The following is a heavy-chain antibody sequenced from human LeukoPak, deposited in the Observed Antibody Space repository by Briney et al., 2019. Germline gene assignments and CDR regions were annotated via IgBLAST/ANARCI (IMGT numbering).Heavy chain of an antibody. J-gene: IGHJ4*02. V-gene: IGHV3-23*01. CDR1: GFTFSSYA. Sequence: GGSLRLSCAASGFTFSSYAMSWVRQAPGKGLEWVSAISGSGGGTYYADSVKGRFTISRDNSKNTLYLQMNSLSAEDTAVYYCAKYGSGMGLDYWGQGTLVTVSS. CDR2: ISGSGGGT. D-gene: IGHD3-10*01. CDR3: AKYGSGMGLDY.